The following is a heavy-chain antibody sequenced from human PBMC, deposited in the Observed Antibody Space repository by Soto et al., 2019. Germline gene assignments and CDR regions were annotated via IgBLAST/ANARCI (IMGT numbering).Heavy chain of an antibody. CDR1: GGSISSGGYY. V-gene: IGHV4-31*02. CDR3: ACITIFGVVNAFDI. Sequence: TVSGGSISSGGYYWSWIRQHPGKGLEWIGYIYYSGSTYYNPSLKSRVTISVDTSKNQFSLKLSSVTAADTAVYYCACITIFGVVNAFDIWGQGTMVTVSS. J-gene: IGHJ3*02. CDR2: IYYSGST. D-gene: IGHD3-3*01.